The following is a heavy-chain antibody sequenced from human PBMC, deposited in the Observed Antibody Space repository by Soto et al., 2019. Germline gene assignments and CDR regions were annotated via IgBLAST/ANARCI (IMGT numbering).Heavy chain of an antibody. CDR2: IYGDGFAT. Sequence: EAQLLESGGGLVQPGGSLTLSCAASGFPFSKYAMTWVRQAPGKGLKWVSYIYGDGFATRYADSVEGRFTISRDNSRNTLYLQMNSLRVEDTAIYYCAKGLYSSNIWGQGTVVTVSS. CDR3: AKGLYSSNI. V-gene: IGHV3-23*01. CDR1: GFPFSKYA. J-gene: IGHJ3*02. D-gene: IGHD6-19*01.